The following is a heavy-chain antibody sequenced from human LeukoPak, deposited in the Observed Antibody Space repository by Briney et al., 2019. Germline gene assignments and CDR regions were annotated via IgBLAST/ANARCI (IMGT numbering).Heavy chain of an antibody. CDR2: ISSSSSYI. Sequence: GGSLRLSCAASGFTFSSYSMNWVRQAPGKGLGWVSSISSSSSYIYYADSVKGRFTISRDNAKNSLYLQMNSLRAEDTAVYYCARDLSYYDSSGYFYYFDYWGQGTLVTVSS. CDR1: GFTFSSYS. CDR3: ARDLSYYDSSGYFYYFDY. J-gene: IGHJ4*02. D-gene: IGHD3-22*01. V-gene: IGHV3-21*01.